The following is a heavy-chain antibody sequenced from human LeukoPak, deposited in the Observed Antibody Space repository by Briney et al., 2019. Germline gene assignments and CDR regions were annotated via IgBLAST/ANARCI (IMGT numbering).Heavy chain of an antibody. CDR1: GGSISSSSYY. V-gene: IGHV4-39*07. CDR2: IYYSGST. J-gene: IGHJ6*03. CDR3: ARVATSTLITIFGVVIGPEDYYYYYMDV. Sequence: SETLSLTCTVSGGSISSSSYYWGWIRQPPGKGLEWLGSIYYSGSTYYDPSLKSRVTISVDTSKNQFSLKLSSVTAADTAVYYCARVATSTLITIFGVVIGPEDYYYYYMDVWGKGTTVTVSS. D-gene: IGHD3-3*01.